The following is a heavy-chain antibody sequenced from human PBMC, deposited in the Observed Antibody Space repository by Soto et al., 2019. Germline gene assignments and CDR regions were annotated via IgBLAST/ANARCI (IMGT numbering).Heavy chain of an antibody. V-gene: IGHV3-23*01. CDR1: GFTFSSFA. D-gene: IGHD6-6*01. Sequence: PGGSLRLSCAASGFTFSSFAMSWVRQAPGKGLEWVSAIGSRGDSTYYADSVKGRFTISRDNSKNTLYLQMNSLRDEDTAVYYCARDQWGSAAAARIQEYYYYYGMDVWGQGTTVTVSS. CDR2: IGSRGDST. J-gene: IGHJ6*02. CDR3: ARDQWGSAAAARIQEYYYYYGMDV.